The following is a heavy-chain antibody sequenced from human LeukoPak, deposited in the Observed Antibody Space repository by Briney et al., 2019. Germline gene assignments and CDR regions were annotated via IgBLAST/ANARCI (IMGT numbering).Heavy chain of an antibody. CDR2: INPNSGDT. CDR3: ARVRYRLAETYIDY. J-gene: IGHJ4*02. CDR1: GYTFTGYY. D-gene: IGHD3-16*01. Sequence: GASVKVSCKASGYTFTGYYIHWVRQAPGHGLEWMGWINPNSGDTNYAQKFQGRVTMTRDMSISTAYMELSRLRSDDTAVYYCARVRYRLAETYIDYWGQGTLVTVSS. V-gene: IGHV1-2*02.